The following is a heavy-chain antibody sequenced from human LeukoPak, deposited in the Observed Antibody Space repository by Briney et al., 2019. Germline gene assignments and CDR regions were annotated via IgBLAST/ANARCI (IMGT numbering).Heavy chain of an antibody. D-gene: IGHD3-22*01. J-gene: IGHJ4*02. CDR3: ARLNRITMIVVVTAGFDY. V-gene: IGHV3-7*01. Sequence: GGSLRLSCAASGFTFSSYWMSWVRQAPGKGLEWVANIKQDGSEKYYVDSVKGRFTISRDNAKNSLYLQMNSLRAEDTAVYYCARLNRITMIVVVTAGFDYWGQGTLVTVSS. CDR1: GFTFSSYW. CDR2: IKQDGSEK.